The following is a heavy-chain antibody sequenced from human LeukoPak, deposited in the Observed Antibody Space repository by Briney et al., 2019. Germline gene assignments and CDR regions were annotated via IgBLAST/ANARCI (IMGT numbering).Heavy chain of an antibody. D-gene: IGHD3-3*01. CDR2: IKEDGSET. V-gene: IGHV3-7*01. CDR3: ARDWGSDYWSGYAN. Sequence: GGSLRLSCAASGFTFTNYAMSWVRQAPGKGLEWVANIKEDGSETYYVDSVKGRFTISRDNAENSLYLQTNSLRVEDTAVYYCARDWGSDYWSGYANWGQGTRVTVSS. J-gene: IGHJ4*02. CDR1: GFTFTNYA.